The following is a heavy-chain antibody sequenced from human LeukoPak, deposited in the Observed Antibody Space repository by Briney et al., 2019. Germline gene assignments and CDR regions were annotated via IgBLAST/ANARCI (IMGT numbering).Heavy chain of an antibody. Sequence: PGGSLSLSCAASGFTFSSYSMNWVGQAPGKGLEWVALIYYDGSNKYYADTVKGRFSISRDNSNNTLYLQMSSVTADGTAVYYCARDLTPGYSSGWLDSWGQGTLVSVSS. J-gene: IGHJ4*02. CDR1: GFTFSSYS. V-gene: IGHV3-33*08. CDR3: ARDLTPGYSSGWLDS. CDR2: IYYDGSNK. D-gene: IGHD6-19*01.